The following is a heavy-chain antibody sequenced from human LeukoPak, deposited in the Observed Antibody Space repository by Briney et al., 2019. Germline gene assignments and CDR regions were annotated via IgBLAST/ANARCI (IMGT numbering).Heavy chain of an antibody. V-gene: IGHV1-69*06. CDR3: AREPTGGSGFFDY. CDR1: GYTFTSYG. CDR2: IIPIFGTA. Sequence: EASVKVSCKASGYTFTSYGISWVRQAPGQGLEWMGGIIPIFGTANYAQKFQGRVTITADKSTSTAYMELSSLRSEDTAVYYCAREPTGGSGFFDYWGQGTLVTVSS. J-gene: IGHJ4*02. D-gene: IGHD3-22*01.